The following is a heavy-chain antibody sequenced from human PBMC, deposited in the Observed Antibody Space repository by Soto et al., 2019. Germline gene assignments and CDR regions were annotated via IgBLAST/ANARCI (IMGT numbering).Heavy chain of an antibody. Sequence: ASVKVSCKASGGTFSSYAISWVRQAPGQGLEWMGGIIPIFGTANYAQKFQGRVTITADESTSTAHMELSSLRSEDTAVYYCAREDGDGYNSYWGQGTLVTVSS. CDR1: GGTFSSYA. V-gene: IGHV1-69*13. CDR3: AREDGDGYNSY. J-gene: IGHJ4*02. CDR2: IIPIFGTA. D-gene: IGHD5-12*01.